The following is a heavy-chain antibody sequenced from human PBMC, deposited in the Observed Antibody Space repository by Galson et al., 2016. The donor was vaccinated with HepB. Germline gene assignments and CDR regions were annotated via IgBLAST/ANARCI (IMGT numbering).Heavy chain of an antibody. CDR1: GFTFSRYW. J-gene: IGHJ4*02. Sequence: SLRLSCAASGFTFSRYWMSWVRQAPGKGLEWVANIKPDGSESYYADSVKGRFTLSRDNARNSLYLQMNSLGAEDTAVYFCARDRGGGAPKLVIFDYWGQGTLVTVSS. D-gene: IGHD3-16*01. CDR3: ARDRGGGAPKLVIFDY. V-gene: IGHV3-7*01. CDR2: IKPDGSES.